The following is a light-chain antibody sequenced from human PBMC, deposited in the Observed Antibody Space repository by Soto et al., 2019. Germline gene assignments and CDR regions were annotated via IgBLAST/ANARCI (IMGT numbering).Light chain of an antibody. CDR3: QQYGSSPST. Sequence: DIVLTQSPGTLSLSPGERATLSCRASQRVSSSYLAWYQQKPGQAPRLLIYGASSRATGIPDRFSGSGSGTDFTLTISRLEPEDFAVYYCQQYGSSPSTFGQGTKV. CDR2: GAS. J-gene: IGKJ1*01. V-gene: IGKV3-20*01. CDR1: QRVSSSY.